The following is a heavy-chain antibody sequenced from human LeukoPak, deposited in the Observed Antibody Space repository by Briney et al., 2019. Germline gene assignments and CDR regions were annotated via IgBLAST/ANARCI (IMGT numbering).Heavy chain of an antibody. V-gene: IGHV3-21*01. CDR3: ARDRGYCSGGSCYPGYFDY. D-gene: IGHD2-15*01. CDR2: ISSSSSHI. CDR1: GFTFSSYS. J-gene: IGHJ4*02. Sequence: GGSLRLSCAASGFTFSSYSMNWVRQAPGKGLEWVSSISSSSSHIYYADSVKGRFTISRDNAKNSLYLQMNSLRAEDTAVYYCARDRGYCSGGSCYPGYFDYWGQGTLVTVSS.